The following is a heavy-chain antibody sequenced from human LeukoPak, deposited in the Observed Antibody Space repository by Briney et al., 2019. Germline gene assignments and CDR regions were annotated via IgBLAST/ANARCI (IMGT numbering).Heavy chain of an antibody. CDR2: ISSDGGTT. CDR3: ARWYHYGPGSYGMDV. J-gene: IGHJ6*02. Sequence: GGSLRLSCAASGFTFSSYAMHWVRQAPGKGLEYVSRISSDGGTTSYASSVRGRFTMSRDNSKNTLYLQMGSLRAEDMAVYFCARWYHYGPGSYGMDVWGQGTTVTVS. CDR1: GFTFSSYA. V-gene: IGHV3-64*01. D-gene: IGHD3-10*01.